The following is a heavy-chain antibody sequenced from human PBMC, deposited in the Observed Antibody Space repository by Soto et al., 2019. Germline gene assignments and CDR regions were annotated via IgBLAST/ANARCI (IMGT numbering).Heavy chain of an antibody. J-gene: IGHJ3*02. V-gene: IGHV3-48*01. CDR3: ARERPTVETFDI. Sequence: GGSLRLSCAASGFTFGSYSMNWVRQAPGKGLEWVSYISSSSSTIYYADSVKGRFTISRDNAKNSLYLQMNSLRAEDTSVYYCARERPTVETFDIWGQGTMVTVSS. D-gene: IGHD4-17*01. CDR1: GFTFGSYS. CDR2: ISSSSSTI.